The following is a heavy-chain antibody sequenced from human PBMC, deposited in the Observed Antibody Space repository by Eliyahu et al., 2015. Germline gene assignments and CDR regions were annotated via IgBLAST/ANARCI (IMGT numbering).Heavy chain of an antibody. Sequence: QVTLKESGPVLVKPTETLSLTCTVSGFSLRNAKXRVSWIRQPPGKALEWLAHIFSNDEKSYTTSLKSRLTXSKDTSKSQVVLTLANVDPVDTATYYCARMRGDYPDYYFDLWGRGTLVTVSS. CDR2: IFSNDEK. J-gene: IGHJ2*01. CDR3: ARMRGDYPDYYFDL. CDR1: GFSLRNAKXR. D-gene: IGHD4-17*01. V-gene: IGHV2-26*01.